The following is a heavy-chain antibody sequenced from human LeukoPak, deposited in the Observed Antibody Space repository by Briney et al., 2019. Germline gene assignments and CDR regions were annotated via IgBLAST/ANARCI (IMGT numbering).Heavy chain of an antibody. D-gene: IGHD4-17*01. V-gene: IGHV1-18*01. J-gene: IGHJ4*02. CDR3: ARDPDGDYDFDF. Sequence: ASVKVSCKASGYTFTSYGISWVRQAPGQGLEWMGWISAYNGSTNYAQKIQGRVTMTTDTSTNTAYMELRSLRSDDTAVYYCARDPDGDYDFDFWGQGTLVTVSS. CDR1: GYTFTSYG. CDR2: ISAYNGST.